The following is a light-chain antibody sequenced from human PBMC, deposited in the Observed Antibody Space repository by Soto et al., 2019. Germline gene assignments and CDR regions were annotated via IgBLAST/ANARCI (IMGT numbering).Light chain of an antibody. CDR2: HAS. CDR1: QGIGSS. J-gene: IGKJ1*01. V-gene: IGKV1-9*01. Sequence: DIQLTQSPSFLSASVGDRVTITCRASQGIGSSLAWYQQKPGKAPKLLIYHASTLESGVPSRFSGSGSGTEFTLTISSLQPDDFATYYCQQYNSYSFGQGTKVDI. CDR3: QQYNSYS.